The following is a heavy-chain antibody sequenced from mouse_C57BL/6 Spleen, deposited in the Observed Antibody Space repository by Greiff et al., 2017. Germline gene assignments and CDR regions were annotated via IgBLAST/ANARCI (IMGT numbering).Heavy chain of an antibody. D-gene: IGHD1-1*01. CDR3: ARSDYYGSSYVDY. J-gene: IGHJ2*01. Sequence: QVQLKQSGAELVKPGASVKISCKASGYAFSSYWMNWVKQRPGKGLEWIGQIYPGDGDTNYNGKFKGKATLTADKSSSTAYMQLSSLTSEDSAVYFCARSDYYGSSYVDYWGQGTTLTVSS. CDR2: IYPGDGDT. CDR1: GYAFSSYW. V-gene: IGHV1-80*01.